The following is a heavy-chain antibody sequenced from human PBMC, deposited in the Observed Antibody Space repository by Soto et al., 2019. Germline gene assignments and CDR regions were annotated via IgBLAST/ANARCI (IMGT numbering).Heavy chain of an antibody. CDR3: ARELPTLIRGGNYYYYGMEV. V-gene: IGHV3-74*01. J-gene: IGHJ6*04. CDR2: LRNDGSTT. Sequence: PGCSLRLSCAASGFIVSTCWMHLVRQAPGKGLEWVSGLRNDGSTTSYADSVKGRFTVYRDNAKNILYLQMNSLRAEDTAVYYCARELPTLIRGGNYYYYGMEVWGKGTTVTVS. CDR1: GFIVSTCW. D-gene: IGHD3-10*01.